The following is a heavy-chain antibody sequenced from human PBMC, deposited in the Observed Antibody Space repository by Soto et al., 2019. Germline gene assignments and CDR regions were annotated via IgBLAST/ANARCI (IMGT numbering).Heavy chain of an antibody. CDR1: GFTFSSYS. J-gene: IGHJ6*02. Sequence: PGGSLRLSCAASGFTFSSYSMNWVRQAPGKGLEWVSYISSSSSTIYYADSVKGRFTISRDNAKNSLYLQMNSLRDEDTAVYYCARYTDEYSSSSYYYGMDVWGQGTTVTVSS. CDR2: ISSSSSTI. CDR3: ARYTDEYSSSSYYYGMDV. D-gene: IGHD6-6*01. V-gene: IGHV3-48*02.